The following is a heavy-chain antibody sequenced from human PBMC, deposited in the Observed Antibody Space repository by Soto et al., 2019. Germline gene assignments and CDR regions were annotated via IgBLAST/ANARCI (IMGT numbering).Heavy chain of an antibody. CDR3: ASVPAY. J-gene: IGHJ4*02. D-gene: IGHD6-6*01. CDR2: IYHSVST. V-gene: IGHV4-30-2*01. Sequence: QLQLLESGSGLVKPSQTLSLTCAVSGGSISSGGYSWGWIRQPPGKGLEWIGYIYHSVSTYYNPSLKSRVPISVARSKNQFSLRLSSVTAADPAVYYCASVPAYWGQGPLVTVSS. CDR1: GGSISSGGYS.